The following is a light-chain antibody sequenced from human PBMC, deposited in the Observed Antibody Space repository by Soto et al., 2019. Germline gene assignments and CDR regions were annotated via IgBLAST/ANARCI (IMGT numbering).Light chain of an antibody. CDR2: GAS. V-gene: IGKV3-15*01. CDR1: QSVSSN. CDR3: QQYNNWPPWT. Sequence: EIVMTQSPATLSVSPGERATLSCRARQSVSSNLAWYQQKPGQAPRLLIYGASTRATGIPARFSGSGSGTEFPLTLSRLQSEDFAVYYCQQYNNWPPWTFGQGTKVEIK. J-gene: IGKJ1*01.